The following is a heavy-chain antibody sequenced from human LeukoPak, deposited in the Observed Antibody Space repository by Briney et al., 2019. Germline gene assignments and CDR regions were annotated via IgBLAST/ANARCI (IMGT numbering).Heavy chain of an antibody. CDR3: ARGYSIDY. J-gene: IGHJ4*02. Sequence: SETLSLTCTVSGGSISSNYWSWIRQPPGKGLEWIGYIHYSGSTNYNPSLKSRVSISVDTSKNQFSLKLSSVTPADTAVYYCARGYSIDYWGQGTLVTVSS. D-gene: IGHD1-26*01. CDR1: GGSISSNY. CDR2: IHYSGST. V-gene: IGHV4-59*01.